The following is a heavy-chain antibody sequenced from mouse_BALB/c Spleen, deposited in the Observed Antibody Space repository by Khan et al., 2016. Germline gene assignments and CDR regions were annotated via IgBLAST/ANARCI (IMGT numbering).Heavy chain of an antibody. CDR2: INSNGGTT. J-gene: IGHJ3*01. CDR3: ARGLQFAY. CDR1: GFTFSSYG. V-gene: IGHV5-6-3*01. D-gene: IGHD6-2*01. Sequence: EVELVESGGGLVQPGGSLKLSCAASGFTFSSYGMSWIRQIPDKRLELVAIINSNGGTTYYPDSVKGRFTISRDNAKNAQYLQMSSLKSEDTAMYYCARGLQFAYWGQGTQVTVSA.